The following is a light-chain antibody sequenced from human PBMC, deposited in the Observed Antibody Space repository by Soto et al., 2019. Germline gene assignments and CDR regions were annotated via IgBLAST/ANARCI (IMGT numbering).Light chain of an antibody. Sequence: ETVMTQSPVTLSVSPVERATLSCRASQTVNNNLAWYQQKPGQAPRLLIYGASTRATGIPARFSSSGSGTEFTLTISSLQSEDFAVYYCQQYNNWPRTFGQGTKVDIK. V-gene: IGKV3-15*01. CDR1: QTVNNN. J-gene: IGKJ1*01. CDR3: QQYNNWPRT. CDR2: GAS.